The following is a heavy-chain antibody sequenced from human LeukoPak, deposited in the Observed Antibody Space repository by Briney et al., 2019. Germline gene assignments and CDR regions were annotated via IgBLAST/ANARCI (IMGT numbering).Heavy chain of an antibody. CDR3: ARDRAMIRGPLKWFDP. J-gene: IGHJ5*02. D-gene: IGHD3-10*01. V-gene: IGHV1-46*01. CDR2: INPSGGST. CDR1: GYTFTSYY. Sequence: ASVKVSCKASGYTFTSYYMHWVRQAPGQGLEWMGIINPSGGSTSYAQKFQGRVTMTRDTSTSTVYMELSSLRSEDTAVYYCARDRAMIRGPLKWFDPWGQGTLVTVSS.